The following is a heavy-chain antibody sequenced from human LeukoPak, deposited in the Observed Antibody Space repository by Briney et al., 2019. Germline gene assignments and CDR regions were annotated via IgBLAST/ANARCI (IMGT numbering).Heavy chain of an antibody. CDR1: GYSISNGYF. D-gene: IGHD2-15*01. CDR2: MYHAGTT. V-gene: IGHV4-38-2*02. Sequence: SETLSLTCTVSGYSISNGYFWGWIRQPSGNGLEWIGSMYHAGTTYYNPSLKSRVTISIDTSKNQFSLKLRSVTAADTALYYCVTPKDTAGYFDYWGQGILVAVSS. J-gene: IGHJ4*02. CDR3: VTPKDTAGYFDY.